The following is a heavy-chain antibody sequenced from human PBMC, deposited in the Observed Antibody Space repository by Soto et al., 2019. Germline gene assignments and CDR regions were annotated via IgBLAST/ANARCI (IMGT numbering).Heavy chain of an antibody. CDR1: GGSISSGGYY. J-gene: IGHJ4*02. V-gene: IGHV4-31*03. CDR2: IYYSGST. D-gene: IGHD3-22*01. Sequence: QVQLQESGPGLVKPSQTLSLTCTVSGGSISSGGYYWSWIRQHPGKGLEWIGYIYYSGSTYYNPHLKSRVTITVDTSKTHFSLNPSSVTAADTAVYYCARTDSSGYPRWDYGGQGTLVTVSS. CDR3: ARTDSSGYPRWDY.